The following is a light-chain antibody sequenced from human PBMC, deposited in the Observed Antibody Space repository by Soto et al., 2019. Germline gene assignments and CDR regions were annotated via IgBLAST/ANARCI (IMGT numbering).Light chain of an antibody. V-gene: IGKV3-15*01. CDR3: QQYNNWPPLT. Sequence: IVMTQSPATLSVPPGERATLSCRASQSISNNLAWYQQKPGQAHRLLIYGASTRATGVPARFSGSGSGTEFTLTISSLQSEDFAVYSGQQYNNWPPLTFGGGTKLDIK. CDR1: QSISNN. CDR2: GAS. J-gene: IGKJ4*01.